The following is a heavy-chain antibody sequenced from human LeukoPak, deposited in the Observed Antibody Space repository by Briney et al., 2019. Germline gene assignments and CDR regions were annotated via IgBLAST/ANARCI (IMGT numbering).Heavy chain of an antibody. Sequence: ASVKVSCKASGGTFSSYTISWVRQAPGQGLEWMGRIIPILGIANYAQKFQGRVTITADKSTSTAYMELSSLRSEDTAVYYCARWAAAAGRTGCMDVWGKGTTVTVSS. J-gene: IGHJ6*03. CDR2: IIPILGIA. V-gene: IGHV1-69*02. CDR1: GGTFSSYT. D-gene: IGHD6-13*01. CDR3: ARWAAAAGRTGCMDV.